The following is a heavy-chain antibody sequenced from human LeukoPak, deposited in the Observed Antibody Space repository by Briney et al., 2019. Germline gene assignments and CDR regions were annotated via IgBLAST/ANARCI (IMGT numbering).Heavy chain of an antibody. CDR2: IRQDGGAK. Sequence: PGGSLRLSCTASGFIFNDFWMSWVRQAPGEGLEWVANIRQDGGAKNYVDSVKGRFTISRDNAKNSLDLQMNSLRAEDTAVYYCARGLGRADIGDYWGQGTLVTVSS. D-gene: IGHD2-15*01. V-gene: IGHV3-7*01. CDR3: ARGLGRADIGDY. CDR1: GFIFNDFW. J-gene: IGHJ4*02.